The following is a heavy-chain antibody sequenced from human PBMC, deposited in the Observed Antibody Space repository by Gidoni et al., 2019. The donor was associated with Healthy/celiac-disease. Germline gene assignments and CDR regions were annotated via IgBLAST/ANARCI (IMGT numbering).Heavy chain of an antibody. CDR2: IKSDGSST. J-gene: IGHJ4*02. CDR1: GFTFSSYW. Sequence: EVQLVESGGGLVQPGGSLRLSCAASGFTFSSYWMHWVRQAPGKGLVWVSRIKSDGSSTSYADSVKGRFTISRDNAKNTLYLQMNSLRAEDTAVYYCARGDYGGNTFDYWGQGTLVTVSS. V-gene: IGHV3-74*01. CDR3: ARGDYGGNTFDY. D-gene: IGHD4-17*01.